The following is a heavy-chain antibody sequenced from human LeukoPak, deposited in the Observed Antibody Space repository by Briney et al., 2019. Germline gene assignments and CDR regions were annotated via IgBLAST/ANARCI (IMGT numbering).Heavy chain of an antibody. D-gene: IGHD1-26*01. CDR3: AKVRIVGATTGFDY. J-gene: IGHJ4*02. CDR2: ISGSGSNT. Sequence: ETLSLTCTVSGGSVSSGSYYWSWIRQPPGKGLEWVSAISGSGSNTYYADSVKGRFTISRDNSKNTLYLQMNSLRAEDTAVYYCAKVRIVGATTGFDYWGQGTLVTVSS. CDR1: GGSVSSGSYY. V-gene: IGHV3-23*01.